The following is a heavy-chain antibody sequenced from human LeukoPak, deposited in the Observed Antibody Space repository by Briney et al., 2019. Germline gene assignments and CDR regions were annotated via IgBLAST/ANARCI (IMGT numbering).Heavy chain of an antibody. Sequence: PSETLSLTCTVSGGSITSYYWSWIRQPPGKGLEWIGYIYYSGSTNCNPSLKSRVTISVDTFKNQFSLKLSSVTAADTAVYYCARRGYSSQFDPWGQGTLVTVSS. D-gene: IGHD6-13*01. CDR2: IYYSGST. V-gene: IGHV4-59*01. J-gene: IGHJ5*02. CDR1: GGSITSYY. CDR3: ARRGYSSQFDP.